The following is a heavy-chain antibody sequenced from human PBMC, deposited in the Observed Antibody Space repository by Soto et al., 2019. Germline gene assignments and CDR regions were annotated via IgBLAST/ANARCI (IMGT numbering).Heavy chain of an antibody. Sequence: GASVKVSCKASGYTFTGYYMHWVRQAPGQGLEWMGWINPNSGGTNYAQKFQGRVTMTRDTSISTAYMELSRLRSDDTAVYYCARHLVDTRDAFDIWGQGTMVTVSS. CDR2: INPNSGGT. CDR1: GYTFTGYY. V-gene: IGHV1-2*02. CDR3: ARHLVDTRDAFDI. J-gene: IGHJ3*02. D-gene: IGHD5-18*01.